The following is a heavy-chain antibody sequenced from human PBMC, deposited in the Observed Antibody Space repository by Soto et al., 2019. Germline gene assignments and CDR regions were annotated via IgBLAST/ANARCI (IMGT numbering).Heavy chain of an antibody. CDR3: ARRGGDGYSRYFDY. CDR2: INPSGGST. CDR1: GYTFTTYW. Sequence: QVQVVQSGAEVKMPGASVKVSCKASGYTFTTYWMHWVRQAPGQGLEWMGIINPSGGSTIYAQKFQGRVTMTRDTSTSTVYMELSSLRSEDTAVYYCARRGGDGYSRYFDYWGQGTLVIVSS. D-gene: IGHD4-4*01. J-gene: IGHJ4*02. V-gene: IGHV1-46*01.